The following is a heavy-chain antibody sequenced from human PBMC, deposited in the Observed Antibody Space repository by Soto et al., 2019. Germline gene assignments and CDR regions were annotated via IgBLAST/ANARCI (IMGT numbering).Heavy chain of an antibody. CDR1: GGSISSYS. CDR3: ASARPAMACVNY. D-gene: IGHD5-18*01. J-gene: IGHJ4*02. Sequence: PSETLSLTCTVPGGSISSYSWSWVRPPPGKGLEWIVELYYSESTNYKPSLKSRVTITLDTSKNQVSLRLNSVTAADTAVYYCASARPAMACVNYWGQGTLVTVSS. CDR2: LYYSEST. V-gene: IGHV4-59*01.